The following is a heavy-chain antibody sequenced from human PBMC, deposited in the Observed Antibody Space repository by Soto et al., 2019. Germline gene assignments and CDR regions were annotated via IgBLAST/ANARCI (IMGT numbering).Heavy chain of an antibody. CDR2: IYYSGST. D-gene: IGHD4-17*01. J-gene: IGHJ4*02. CDR1: GGSISSGGYY. Sequence: QVQLQESGPGLVKPSQTLSLTCTVSGGSISSGGYYWSWIRQHPGKGLEWIGYIYYSGSTYYNPSLKVRVTISLDTSKNQFSLKLSSVTAADTAVYYCARGVRHYGGNSEGDYWGQGTLVTVSS. CDR3: ARGVRHYGGNSEGDY. V-gene: IGHV4-31*03.